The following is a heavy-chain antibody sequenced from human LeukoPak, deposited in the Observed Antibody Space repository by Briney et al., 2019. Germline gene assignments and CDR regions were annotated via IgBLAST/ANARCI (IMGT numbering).Heavy chain of an antibody. D-gene: IGHD4-11*01. CDR1: GFTFSTYV. CDR3: ARLLTVTLFDY. Sequence: GGSLRLSCAASGFTFSTYVMNWFRQAPGKGLEWVSTISVGAEYIFYADSVKGRFTISRDNSKNTLYLQINSLRAEDTAVYYCARLLTVTLFDYWGQGTLVTVSS. J-gene: IGHJ4*02. CDR2: ISVGAEYI. V-gene: IGHV3-23*01.